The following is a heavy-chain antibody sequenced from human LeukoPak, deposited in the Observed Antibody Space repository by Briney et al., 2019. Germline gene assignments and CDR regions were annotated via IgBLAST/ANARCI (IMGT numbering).Heavy chain of an antibody. Sequence: SETLSLTCTVSGGSISSSSYYWGWIRQPPGKGLEWIGYIYYSGSTNYNPSLKSRVTISVDTSKNQFSLKLSSVTAADTAVYYCARVPNYCSGGSCYLSYYFDYWGQGTLVTVSS. V-gene: IGHV4-61*05. D-gene: IGHD2-15*01. CDR3: ARVPNYCSGGSCYLSYYFDY. J-gene: IGHJ4*02. CDR1: GGSISSSSYY. CDR2: IYYSGST.